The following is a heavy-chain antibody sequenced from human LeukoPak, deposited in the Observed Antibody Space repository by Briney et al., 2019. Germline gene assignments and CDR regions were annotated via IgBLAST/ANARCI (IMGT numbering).Heavy chain of an antibody. CDR1: GYTFTGYY. D-gene: IGHD3-16*02. CDR3: ARAIYDYVWGSYRHPFDY. J-gene: IGHJ4*02. CDR2: INPNSGGT. Sequence: LWASVKVSCKASGYTFTGYYMHWVRQAPGQGLEWMGWINPNSGGTNYAQKFQGRVTMTRDTSISTAYMELSRLRSDDTAVYYCARAIYDYVWGSYRHPFDYWGQGTLVTVSS. V-gene: IGHV1-2*02.